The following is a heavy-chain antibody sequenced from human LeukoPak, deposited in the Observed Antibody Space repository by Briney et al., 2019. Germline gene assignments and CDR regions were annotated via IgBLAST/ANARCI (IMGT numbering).Heavy chain of an antibody. CDR3: ARDGTPNYSSGWVYMDV. D-gene: IGHD6-25*01. V-gene: IGHV3-48*03. J-gene: IGHJ6*03. CDR1: GFTFSSYE. Sequence: GGSLRLSCAASGFTFSSYEMNWVRQAPGKGLEWVSYITSSGSTTHYADSVKGRFTISRDNAKNSLYLQMNSLRAEDTAVYYCARDGTPNYSSGWVYMDVWGEGTTVTISS. CDR2: ITSSGSTT.